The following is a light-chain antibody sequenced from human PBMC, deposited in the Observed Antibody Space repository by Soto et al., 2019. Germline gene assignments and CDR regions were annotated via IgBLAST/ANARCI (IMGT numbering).Light chain of an antibody. V-gene: IGKV3-20*01. J-gene: IGKJ2*01. CDR2: ATS. CDR1: QSVDRNY. CDR3: QQYGGSPPAYT. Sequence: EVVLTQSPGPLSLSPGERATLSCRASQSVDRNYLSWFQHKRGQPPRVLVFATSSRAAGTPVRFNGSGSGTNFTLTITRVEPEDFGVYYCQQYGGSPPAYTFGLGTKLEI.